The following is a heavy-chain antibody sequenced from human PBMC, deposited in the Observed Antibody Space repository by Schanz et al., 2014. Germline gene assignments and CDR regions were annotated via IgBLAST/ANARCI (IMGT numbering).Heavy chain of an antibody. V-gene: IGHV3-23*04. CDR1: GFTFSDHY. J-gene: IGHJ4*02. D-gene: IGHD6-13*01. Sequence: VQLVESGGGLVKPGGSLRLSCAASGFTFSDHYMDWVRQAPGKGLEWVSALTGSGTTTYYADSVKGRFTISRDNSKNTLDLQMNSLRAEDTAIYYCAKDLAAVGVFDYWGQGSLVTVSP. CDR2: LTGSGTTT. CDR3: AKDLAAVGVFDY.